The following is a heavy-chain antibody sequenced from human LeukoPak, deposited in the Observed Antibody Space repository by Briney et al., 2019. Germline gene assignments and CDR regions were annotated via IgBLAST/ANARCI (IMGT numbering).Heavy chain of an antibody. CDR3: ARIRQGYSYGLDY. J-gene: IGHJ4*02. CDR2: IYHSGST. Sequence: SETLSLTCTVSGYSISSGYYWGWIRQPPGKGLEWIGSIYHSGSTYYNPSLKSRVTISVDTSKNQFSLKLSSVTAADTAVYYCARIRQGYSYGLDYWGQGTLVTVSS. CDR1: GYSISSGYY. D-gene: IGHD5-18*01. V-gene: IGHV4-38-2*02.